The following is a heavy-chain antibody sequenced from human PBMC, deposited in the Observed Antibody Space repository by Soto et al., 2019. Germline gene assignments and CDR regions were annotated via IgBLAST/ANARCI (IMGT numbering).Heavy chain of an antibody. D-gene: IGHD2-2*02. V-gene: IGHV1-3*01. CDR1: GSIFTDFG. J-gene: IGHJ4*02. CDR2: IISVNDKT. CDR3: SRGRRSCTGNNCYTDFDF. Sequence: ASVKVSCKASGSIFTDFGTHWVRQAPGQKLEWLGWIISVNDKTLYSPKFQGRLAITRDTSANTAYMDLYSLRSEDSAVYYCSRGRRSCTGNNCYTDFDFWGQGSLVTVSS.